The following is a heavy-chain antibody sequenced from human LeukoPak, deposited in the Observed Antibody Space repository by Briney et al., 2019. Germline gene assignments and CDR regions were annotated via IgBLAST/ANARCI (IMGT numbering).Heavy chain of an antibody. CDR2: IYYSGNS. J-gene: IGHJ4*02. V-gene: IGHV4-59*12. Sequence: PSETLSLTCTVSGDSITSYFWSWIRQPPGQGLEWIGFIYYSGNSNYHPSLRSRVTMSVDTPKNQFSLNLSSVTAADTAVYYCARVVDDFWSGYSRVQPTHFDYWGQGTLVTVSS. D-gene: IGHD3-3*01. CDR1: GDSITSYF. CDR3: ARVVDDFWSGYSRVQPTHFDY.